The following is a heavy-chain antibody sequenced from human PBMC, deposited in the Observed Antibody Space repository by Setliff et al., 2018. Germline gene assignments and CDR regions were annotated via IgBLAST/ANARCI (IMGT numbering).Heavy chain of an antibody. CDR1: GGSLSISNSY. Sequence: PSETLSLTCTVSGGSLSISNSYWGWIRQPPGKGLEWIGTIYYSGNTHYTPSLKSRVTISVDTSNNQFSLKLNSVTAADTGVYYCARGQWLGPPGYYYMDVWAKGTTVTVSS. CDR3: ARGQWLGPPGYYYMDV. CDR2: IYYSGNT. D-gene: IGHD6-19*01. J-gene: IGHJ6*03. V-gene: IGHV4-39*01.